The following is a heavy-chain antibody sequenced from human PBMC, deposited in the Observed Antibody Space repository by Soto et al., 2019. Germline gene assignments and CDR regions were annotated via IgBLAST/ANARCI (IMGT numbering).Heavy chain of an antibody. CDR1: GFAFSRDG. Sequence: QVQLVESGGGVVQPGKSLRLSCAAAGFAFSRDGMHWVRQAPGKGLEWVAVISFDGSDKFYADSVTGRFTISTDNSINTLDLRINSLRPEDTALYYGANPKGAYIPLDSWGQGTLVTVSS. J-gene: IGHJ4*02. CDR2: ISFDGSDK. CDR3: ANPKGAYIPLDS. D-gene: IGHD2-21*01. V-gene: IGHV3-30*18.